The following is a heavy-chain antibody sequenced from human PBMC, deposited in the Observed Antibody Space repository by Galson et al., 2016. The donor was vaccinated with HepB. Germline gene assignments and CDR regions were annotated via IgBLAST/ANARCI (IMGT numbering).Heavy chain of an antibody. Sequence: SLRLSCAASGLTFSYYAMTWVRQAPGMGLDWISYISVTGTTIDYADSVKGRFIISRDNAKNSLFLQMNSLRVEDTAVYYCARDSRATFGEPNWFDPWGQGTLVIVSS. CDR3: ARDSRATFGEPNWFDP. CDR2: ISVTGTTI. V-gene: IGHV3-48*01. CDR1: GLTFSYYA. D-gene: IGHD3-3*01. J-gene: IGHJ5*02.